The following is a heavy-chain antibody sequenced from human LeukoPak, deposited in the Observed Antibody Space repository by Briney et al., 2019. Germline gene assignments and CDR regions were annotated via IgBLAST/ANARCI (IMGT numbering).Heavy chain of an antibody. CDR2: ISSNGGST. CDR3: ATYSSLNAREFQH. J-gene: IGHJ1*01. Sequence: GGSLRLSCAAPGFTFSSYAMHWVRQAPGKGLEYVSAISSNGGSTYYANSVKGRFTISRDNSKNTLYLQMGSLRAEDMAVYYCATYSSLNAREFQHWGQGTLVIVSS. V-gene: IGHV3-64*01. D-gene: IGHD3-22*01. CDR1: GFTFSSYA.